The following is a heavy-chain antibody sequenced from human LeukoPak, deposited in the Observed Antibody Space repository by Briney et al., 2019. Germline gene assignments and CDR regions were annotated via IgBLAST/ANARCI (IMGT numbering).Heavy chain of an antibody. V-gene: IGHV1-18*01. D-gene: IGHD2-2*01. CDR1: GYTFTSYG. Sequence: ASVKVSCKASGYTFTSYGISWVRQAPGQGLERMGWISAYNGNTNYAQKLQGRVTMTTDTSTNTAYMELRSLRSDDTAVYYCARGLKRYCSSTSCPGGFDPWGQGTLVTVSS. J-gene: IGHJ5*02. CDR2: ISAYNGNT. CDR3: ARGLKRYCSSTSCPGGFDP.